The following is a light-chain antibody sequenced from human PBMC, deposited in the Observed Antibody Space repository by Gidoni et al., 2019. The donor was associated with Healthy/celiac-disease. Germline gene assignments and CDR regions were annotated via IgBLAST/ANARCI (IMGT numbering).Light chain of an antibody. CDR3: QQLNSYPRT. Sequence: DIQLTQSPSFLSASVGDRVTITCLASQGISSYLAWYQQKPGKAPKLLIYAASTLQSGVPSRFSGSGSGKEFTLTISSLQPEDFATYYCQQLNSYPRTFGQGTKVEIK. CDR2: AAS. V-gene: IGKV1-9*01. CDR1: QGISSY. J-gene: IGKJ1*01.